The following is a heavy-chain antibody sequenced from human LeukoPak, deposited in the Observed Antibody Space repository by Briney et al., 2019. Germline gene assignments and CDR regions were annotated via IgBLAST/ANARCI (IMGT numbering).Heavy chain of an antibody. Sequence: SETLSLTCTVSGGSISSYYWSWIRQPAGKGLEWIGRIYTSGSTNYNPSLKSRVTMSVDTSKNQFSLKLSSATAADTAVYYCAKGVEDYYDSIGYYRYWYFDLWGRGTLVTVSS. V-gene: IGHV4-4*07. CDR3: AKGVEDYYDSIGYYRYWYFDL. J-gene: IGHJ2*01. D-gene: IGHD3-22*01. CDR2: IYTSGST. CDR1: GGSISSYY.